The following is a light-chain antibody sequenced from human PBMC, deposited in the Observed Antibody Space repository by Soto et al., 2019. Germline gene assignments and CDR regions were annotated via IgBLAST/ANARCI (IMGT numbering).Light chain of an antibody. V-gene: IGLV2-11*01. CDR1: SSDVGGYNY. CDR2: DVS. Sequence: QSALTQPRSVSGSPGQSVTISCTGTSSDVGGYNYVSWYQQHPGKAPKLMIYDVSKRPSGVPDRFSGSKSGNTASLIISGLQAEDEAEYDCCSYAGSYTVVFGGGTKLTVL. CDR3: CSYAGSYTVV. J-gene: IGLJ2*01.